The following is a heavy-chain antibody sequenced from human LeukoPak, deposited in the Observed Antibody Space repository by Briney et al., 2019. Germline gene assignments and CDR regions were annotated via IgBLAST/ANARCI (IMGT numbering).Heavy chain of an antibody. J-gene: IGHJ4*02. CDR3: ARAFPADGFFY. D-gene: IGHD5-24*01. Sequence: GGSLRFSCAASGFTFSTYSMNWVRQAPGKGLEWVSSISSNGNSIFYADSVKGRFTISRDNAKNSLYLQVNSLRAEDTAVYYCARAFPADGFFYWGQGTLVTVSS. CDR2: ISSNGNSI. V-gene: IGHV3-21*01. CDR1: GFTFSTYS.